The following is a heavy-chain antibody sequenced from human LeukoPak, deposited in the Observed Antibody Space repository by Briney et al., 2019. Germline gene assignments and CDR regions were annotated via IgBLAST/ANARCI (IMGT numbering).Heavy chain of an antibody. J-gene: IGHJ6*03. V-gene: IGHV4-39*07. Sequence: SETLSLTCSVSGGSVSGSNYYWAWIRQPPEKGLEWIGTIYYSGSTYYNVSLKSRVTISVDTSKNQFSLKLSSVTAADTAVYYCARDAVGATPYYYYMDVWGKGTTVTVSS. D-gene: IGHD1-26*01. CDR3: ARDAVGATPYYYYMDV. CDR1: GGSVSGSNYY. CDR2: IYYSGST.